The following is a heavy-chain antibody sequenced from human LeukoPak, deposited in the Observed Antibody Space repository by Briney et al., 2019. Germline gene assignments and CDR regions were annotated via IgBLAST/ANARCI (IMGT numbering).Heavy chain of an antibody. J-gene: IGHJ4*02. V-gene: IGHV3-53*01. CDR3: ATELRYVGGYFDY. CDR2: ILTGDNT. D-gene: IGHD3-9*01. Sequence: SGGSLRLSCAASGFTVRSKYMSWVRQAPGKGPDWVSVILTGDNTYYSASVRARFTISRDHSRNTLYLQMNNLRAEDTAVYYCATELRYVGGYFDYWGQGTLVTVSS. CDR1: GFTVRSKY.